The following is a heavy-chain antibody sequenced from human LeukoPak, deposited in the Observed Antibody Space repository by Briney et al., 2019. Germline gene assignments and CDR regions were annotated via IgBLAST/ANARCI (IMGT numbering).Heavy chain of an antibody. V-gene: IGHV3-30*01. CDR3: ARDRDTSNYYYMDV. J-gene: IGHJ6*03. Sequence: GSLRLSCAASGFTFSSYAMHWVRQALGKGLEWVAVISYDGSNKYYADSVKGRFTISRDNSKNTLYLQMNSLRAEDTAVYYCARDRDTSNYYYMDVWGKGTTVTVSS. CDR1: GFTFSSYA. CDR2: ISYDGSNK. D-gene: IGHD5-18*01.